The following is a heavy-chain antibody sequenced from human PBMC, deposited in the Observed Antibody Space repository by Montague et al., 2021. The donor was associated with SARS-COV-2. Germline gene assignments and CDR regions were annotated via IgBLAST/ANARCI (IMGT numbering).Heavy chain of an antibody. Sequence: RLSCAASGFTFSSYAMHWVRQAPGKGLEWVAVISYDGSNKYYVDSVKGRFTISRDNSKNTLYLQMNSLRVEDTAVYYCARGIPTYCTNGVCLGRELSWFDPWGQGTLVTVSS. D-gene: IGHD2-8*01. J-gene: IGHJ5*02. CDR3: ARGIPTYCTNGVCLGRELSWFDP. V-gene: IGHV3-30*04. CDR1: GFTFSSYA. CDR2: ISYDGSNK.